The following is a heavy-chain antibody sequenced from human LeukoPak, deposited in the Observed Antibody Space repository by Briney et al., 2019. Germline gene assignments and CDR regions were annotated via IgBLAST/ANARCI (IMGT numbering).Heavy chain of an antibody. CDR1: GGTFSSYA. J-gene: IGHJ4*02. D-gene: IGHD2-21*01. Sequence: SVKVSCKASGGTFSSYAISWVRQAPGQGLEWMGGIIPIFGTANYAQKFQGRVTITADESTSTAYVELSSLRSEDTAVYYCARDILYPTISASFDYWGQGTLVTVSS. V-gene: IGHV1-69*13. CDR2: IIPIFGTA. CDR3: ARDILYPTISASFDY.